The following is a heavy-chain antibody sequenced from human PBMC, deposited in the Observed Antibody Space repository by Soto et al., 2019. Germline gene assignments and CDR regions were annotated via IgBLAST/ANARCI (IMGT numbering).Heavy chain of an antibody. D-gene: IGHD6-19*01. V-gene: IGHV3-7*03. Sequence: PGGSLRLSCAASGFTFSSYWMSWVRQAPGKGLEWVANIKQDGSEKYYVDSVKGRFTISRDNAKNSLYLQMNSLRAEDTALYYCGRGSSGWYLGYFDYWGQGTLLTVSS. CDR3: GRGSSGWYLGYFDY. CDR1: GFTFSSYW. CDR2: IKQDGSEK. J-gene: IGHJ4*02.